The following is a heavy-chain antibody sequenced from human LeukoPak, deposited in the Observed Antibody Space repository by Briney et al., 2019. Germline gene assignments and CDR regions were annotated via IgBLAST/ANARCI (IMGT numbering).Heavy chain of an antibody. Sequence: GGSLRLSCAASGFTFSSYEMNWVRQAPGKGLEWVSYISSSGSTIYYADSVKGRFTISRDNAKNSLYLQMNSLRAEDTAVYYCARDFGELFSNYGMDVWGQGTTVTVSS. CDR2: ISSSGSTI. V-gene: IGHV3-48*03. CDR1: GFTFSSYE. J-gene: IGHJ6*02. CDR3: ARDFGELFSNYGMDV. D-gene: IGHD3-10*01.